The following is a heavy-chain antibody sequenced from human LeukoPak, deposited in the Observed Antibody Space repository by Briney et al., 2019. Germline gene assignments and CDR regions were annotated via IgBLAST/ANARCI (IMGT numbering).Heavy chain of an antibody. Sequence: GGSLRLSCAASGFTFSSYAMSWVRQAPGKGLEWVSAISGSGGSTYYADSVKGRFIISRANSKNTLYLQMNRLRADDMAIYYCAKEAYSGSSFDFWGQGTLVTVSS. D-gene: IGHD6-6*01. V-gene: IGHV3-23*01. CDR3: AKEAYSGSSFDF. CDR1: GFTFSSYA. J-gene: IGHJ4*02. CDR2: ISGSGGST.